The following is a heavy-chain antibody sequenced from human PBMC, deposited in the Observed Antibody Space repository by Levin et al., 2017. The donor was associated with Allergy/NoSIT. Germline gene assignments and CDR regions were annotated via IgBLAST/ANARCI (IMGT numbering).Heavy chain of an antibody. V-gene: IGHV3-11*01. CDR2: ISSSGSAI. Sequence: SGGSLRLSCAASGFTFSDYYMSWIRQAPGKGLEWVSCISSSGSAIYYAASVKGRFTISRDNAKNSLYLQMNSLRAEDTAVYYCARAYLPYYFESSAYNWFDPWGQGTLVTVSS. D-gene: IGHD3-22*01. J-gene: IGHJ5*02. CDR1: GFTFSDYY. CDR3: ARAYLPYYFESSAYNWFDP.